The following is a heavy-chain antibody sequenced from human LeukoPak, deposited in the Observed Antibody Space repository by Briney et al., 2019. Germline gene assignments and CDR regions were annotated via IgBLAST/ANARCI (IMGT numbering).Heavy chain of an antibody. J-gene: IGHJ3*02. V-gene: IGHV4-4*07. CDR3: ARGHYSDRSPSYAFHM. D-gene: IGHD3-22*01. CDR1: GGSISSYY. Sequence: SETLSLTCTVSGGSISSYYWSWIRQPAGKGLEWIGRIYTSGSTNYNPSLKSRATMSVDTSKNQFSLKLSSVAAADTAVYYCARGHYSDRSPSYAFHMWGQGTMVTVSS. CDR2: IYTSGST.